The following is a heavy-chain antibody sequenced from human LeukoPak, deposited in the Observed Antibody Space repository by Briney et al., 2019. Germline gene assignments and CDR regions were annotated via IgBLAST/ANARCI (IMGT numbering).Heavy chain of an antibody. D-gene: IGHD5-18*01. V-gene: IGHV3-23*01. CDR1: GLTFSSYA. CDR3: AKSSGYSYGYFAY. J-gene: IGHJ4*02. Sequence: PGGSLRLARAASGLTFSSYAMSWVRQAPGKGLEWVSAISGSGAGTYYADSVKGRFTISRDNSKNTLYLQMNSLRAEDTAVYYCAKSSGYSYGYFAYWGQGTLVTVSS. CDR2: ISGSGAGT.